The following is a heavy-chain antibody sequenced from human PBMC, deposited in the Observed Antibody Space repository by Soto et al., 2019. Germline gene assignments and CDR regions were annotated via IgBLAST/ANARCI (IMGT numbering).Heavy chain of an antibody. Sequence: ASVKVSCKASGYTFNSYGINWVRQAPGQGLEWMGWISAYNGNTNFAQNLQGRVTMTTDTSTSTAYLELRSLRADDTAVYYCASDHSESSGYFDYWGQGTLVTVSS. CDR1: GYTFNSYG. CDR2: ISAYNGNT. J-gene: IGHJ4*02. V-gene: IGHV1-18*01. CDR3: ASDHSESSGYFDY. D-gene: IGHD3-22*01.